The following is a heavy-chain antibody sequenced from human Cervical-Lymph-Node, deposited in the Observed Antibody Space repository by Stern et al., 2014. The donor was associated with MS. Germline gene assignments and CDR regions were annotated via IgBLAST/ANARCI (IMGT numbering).Heavy chain of an antibody. CDR2: IFPRDSNT. D-gene: IGHD5-12*01. Sequence: EVQLLQSGAEVKKPGESLKISCEASGYLFDDYWIGWVRQMSGRGLELVAIIFPRDSNTRYSPSVQGQVTISADKSTSTAYLPWSSLKAPAPAMYYWARSPATPSGYDRFDYWGQGALVTVSS. CDR3: ARSPATPSGYDRFDY. V-gene: IGHV5-51*03. J-gene: IGHJ4*02. CDR1: GYLFDDYW.